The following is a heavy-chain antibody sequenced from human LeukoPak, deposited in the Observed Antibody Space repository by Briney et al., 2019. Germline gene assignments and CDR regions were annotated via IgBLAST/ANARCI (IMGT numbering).Heavy chain of an antibody. J-gene: IGHJ4*02. CDR2: ISSSSSTI. V-gene: IGHV3-48*04. CDR1: GFTFSSYS. D-gene: IGHD3-22*01. CDR3: AKDFQGPSGYYAGVLDY. Sequence: GGSLRLSCAASGFTFSSYSMNWVRQAPGKGLEWVSYISSSSSTIYYADSVKGRFTISRDNAKNSLYLQMNSLRAEDTAVYYCAKDFQGPSGYYAGVLDYWGQGTLVTVSS.